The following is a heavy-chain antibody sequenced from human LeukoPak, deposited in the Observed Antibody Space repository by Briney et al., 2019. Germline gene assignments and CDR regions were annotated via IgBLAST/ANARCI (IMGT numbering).Heavy chain of an antibody. CDR2: IYYSGST. D-gene: IGHD3-22*01. J-gene: IGHJ4*02. CDR1: GGSISSYY. CDR3: ARIRSHYYDSSGYYDY. Sequence: SETLSLTCTVSGGSISSYYWSWIRQPPGKGLEWIGYIYYSGSTNYNPSLKSRVTISVDTSKSQFSLKLSSVTAADTAVYYCARIRSHYYDSSGYYDYWGQGTLVTVSS. V-gene: IGHV4-59*08.